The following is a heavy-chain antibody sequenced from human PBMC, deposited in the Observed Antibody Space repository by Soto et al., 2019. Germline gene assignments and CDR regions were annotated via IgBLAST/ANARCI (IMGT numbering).Heavy chain of an antibody. Sequence: EVQLLESGGGLVQPGGSLRLSCAASGFTFSSYAMRWVRQAPGKGLEWVSAISGSGGSTYYADSVKGRFTISRDNSKNTLYLQMNSLRAEDTAVYYWARRGSGRYYDYWGQGTLVTVSS. D-gene: IGHD6-19*01. CDR2: ISGSGGST. CDR1: GFTFSSYA. J-gene: IGHJ4*02. CDR3: ARRGSGRYYDY. V-gene: IGHV3-23*01.